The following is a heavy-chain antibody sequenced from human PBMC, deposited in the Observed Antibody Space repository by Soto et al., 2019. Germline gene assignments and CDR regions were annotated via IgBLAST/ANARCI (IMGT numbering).Heavy chain of an antibody. D-gene: IGHD1-26*01. CDR2: INAGNGNT. CDR1: GYTFTSYA. Sequence: QVQLVQSGAEEKKPGASVKVSCKASGYTFTSYAMHWVRQAPGQRLEWMGWINAGNGNTKYSQKFQGRVTITRDTSASTAYMELSSLRSADTAVYYCARDGVGATYYFDYWGQGTLVTVSS. CDR3: ARDGVGATYYFDY. V-gene: IGHV1-3*05. J-gene: IGHJ4*02.